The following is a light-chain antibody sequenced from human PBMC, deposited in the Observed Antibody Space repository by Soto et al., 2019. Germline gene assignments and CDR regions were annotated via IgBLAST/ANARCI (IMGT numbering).Light chain of an antibody. V-gene: IGKV3-11*01. CDR2: GAS. Sequence: EIVLTQSPGTLSLPPGERATLSCRASQTITTYLAWYQQKPGLPPRLLIYGASNRATGIPARFSGSGSGTDFTLTISNLEPEDFAVYFCQQRSNWPANFGQGTRLEI. CDR3: QQRSNWPAN. J-gene: IGKJ5*01. CDR1: QTITTY.